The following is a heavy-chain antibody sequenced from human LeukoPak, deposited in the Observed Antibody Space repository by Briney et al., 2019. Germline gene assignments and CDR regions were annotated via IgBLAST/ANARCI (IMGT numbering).Heavy chain of an antibody. Sequence: SVKVSCNASGYTFTSYGISWVRQAPGQGLEWMGGIIPIFGTANYAEKFQGRVTITADEFTSTAYMELSSLRSEDTAVYYCARLFTPRYCSTTSCYWKGWFDPWGQGTLVTVSS. CDR1: GYTFTSYG. CDR2: IIPIFGTA. J-gene: IGHJ5*02. D-gene: IGHD2-2*01. V-gene: IGHV1-69*13. CDR3: ARLFTPRYCSTTSCYWKGWFDP.